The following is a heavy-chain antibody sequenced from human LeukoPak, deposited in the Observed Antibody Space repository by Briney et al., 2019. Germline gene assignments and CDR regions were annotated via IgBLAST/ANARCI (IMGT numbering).Heavy chain of an antibody. Sequence: GGSLRPPCAASGFTFSSYGMHWVRQAPGKWLEWVAVISYDGSNKYYADSVKGRFTISRDNSKNTLYLQMNSLRAEDTAVYYCAKEGLWFGELPWGHFEYWGQGTLVTVSS. D-gene: IGHD3-10*01. CDR1: GFTFSSYG. J-gene: IGHJ4*02. CDR3: AKEGLWFGELPWGHFEY. CDR2: ISYDGSNK. V-gene: IGHV3-30*18.